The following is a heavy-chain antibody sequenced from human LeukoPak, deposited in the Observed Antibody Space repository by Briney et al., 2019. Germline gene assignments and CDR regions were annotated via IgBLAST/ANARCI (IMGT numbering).Heavy chain of an antibody. V-gene: IGHV3-53*01. J-gene: IGHJ4*02. CDR2: IYSAGGT. CDR3: AKDRTGSASCLDF. CDR1: GFTVSSNQ. Sequence: GGSLRLSCAASGFTVSSNQMTWVRQAPGKGLEWVSIIYSAGGTYYADSVKGRFTISRDSSKNTLYLQMNSLRVEDTAVYYCAKDRTGSASCLDFWGQGTLVTVSS. D-gene: IGHD2-2*01.